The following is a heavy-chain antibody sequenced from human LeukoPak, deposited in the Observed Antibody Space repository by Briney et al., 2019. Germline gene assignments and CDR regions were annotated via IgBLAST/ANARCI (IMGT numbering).Heavy chain of an antibody. CDR2: IYYSGST. D-gene: IGHD6-19*01. V-gene: IGHV4-39*01. CDR3: ARTNSGWSQNDY. CDR1: GGSISSSSYY. Sequence: PSETLSLTCTVSGGSISSSSYYWGWIRQPPGKGLEWIGSIYYSGSTYYNPSLKSRVTISVDTSKNQFSLKLSSVTAADTAVYYCARTNSGWSQNDYWGQGTLVTVSS. J-gene: IGHJ4*02.